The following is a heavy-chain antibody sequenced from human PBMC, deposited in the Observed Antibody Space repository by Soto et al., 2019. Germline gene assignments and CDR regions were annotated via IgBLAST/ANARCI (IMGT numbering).Heavy chain of an antibody. CDR3: ARPRGGYYGSGSYDY. J-gene: IGHJ4*02. Sequence: QVQLVESGGGVVQPGRSLRLSCAASGFTFSSYAMHWVRQAPGKGLEWVAVISYDGSNKYYADSVKGRFTISRDNSKNTLYLQMYSLRAEDTAVYYCARPRGGYYGSGSYDYWGQGTLVTVSS. CDR2: ISYDGSNK. D-gene: IGHD3-10*01. CDR1: GFTFSSYA. V-gene: IGHV3-30-3*01.